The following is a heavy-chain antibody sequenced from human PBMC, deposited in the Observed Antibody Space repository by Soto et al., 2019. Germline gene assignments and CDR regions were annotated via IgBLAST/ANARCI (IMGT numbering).Heavy chain of an antibody. J-gene: IGHJ4*02. CDR3: VGPADNVDVFACRRWHQDF. CDR1: GYTFTNYD. D-gene: IGHD3-3*01. Sequence: QVQLVQSGAEVKKPGASVKVSCKASGYTFTNYDINWVRHATGQGLEWMGWMNPNSGNTGYAQKFQGRGTMTRETSINTAYMELRSLGSEDTAGYYLVGPADNVDVFACRRWHQDFLGQGTLVTGSS. V-gene: IGHV1-8*01. CDR2: MNPNSGNT.